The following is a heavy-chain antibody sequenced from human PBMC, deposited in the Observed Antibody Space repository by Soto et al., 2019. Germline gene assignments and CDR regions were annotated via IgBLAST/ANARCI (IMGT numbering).Heavy chain of an antibody. Sequence: QVQLVQSGAEVKKPGASVKVSCKASGYTFTSYAMHWVRQAPGQRLEWMGWINAGNGNTKYSQKFQGRVTITRDTSASTAYMELSILRSEDTAVYYCARVLGLYGDYVRYFDYWGQGTLVTVSS. V-gene: IGHV1-3*01. CDR2: INAGNGNT. D-gene: IGHD4-17*01. J-gene: IGHJ4*02. CDR3: ARVLGLYGDYVRYFDY. CDR1: GYTFTSYA.